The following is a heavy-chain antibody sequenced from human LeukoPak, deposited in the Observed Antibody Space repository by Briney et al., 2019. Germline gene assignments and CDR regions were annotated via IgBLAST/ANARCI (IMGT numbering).Heavy chain of an antibody. Sequence: PGGSLRLSCAASGFTFSSYAMSWVRQAPGKGLEWVAVISYDGSNKYYADSVKGRFTISRDNSKNTLYLQMNSLRAEDTAVYYCARHWVVAATGAIDYWGQGTLVTVSS. CDR3: ARHWVVAATGAIDY. CDR2: ISYDGSNK. CDR1: GFTFSSYA. D-gene: IGHD2-15*01. V-gene: IGHV3-30*03. J-gene: IGHJ4*02.